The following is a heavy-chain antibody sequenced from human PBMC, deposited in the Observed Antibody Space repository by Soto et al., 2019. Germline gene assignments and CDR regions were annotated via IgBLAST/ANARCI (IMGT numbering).Heavy chain of an antibody. CDR2: INHSGST. CDR1: GGSFSGYY. D-gene: IGHD3-3*01. CDR3: ARGGKFFGVVIIDRYFYY. Sequence: SQTLSLTCAVYGGSFSGYYWSWIRQPPGKGLEWIGEINHSGSTNYNPSLKSRVTISVDTSKNQFSLKLSSVTAADTAVYYCARGGKFFGVVIIDRYFYYWGQGTLVTVSS. J-gene: IGHJ4*02. V-gene: IGHV4-34*01.